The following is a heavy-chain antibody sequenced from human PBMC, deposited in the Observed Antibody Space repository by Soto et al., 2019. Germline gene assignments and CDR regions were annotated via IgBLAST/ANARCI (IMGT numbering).Heavy chain of an antibody. CDR1: GGSISSGGYY. D-gene: IGHD2-15*01. Sequence: PSETLSLTCTVSGGSISSGGYYWSWIRQHPGKGLEWIGYIYYSGSTYYNPSLKSRVTISVDTSKNQFSLKLSSVTAADTAVYYCARFGHSTNIGIDYWGQGTLVTVSS. CDR2: IYYSGST. J-gene: IGHJ4*02. V-gene: IGHV4-31*03. CDR3: ARFGHSTNIGIDY.